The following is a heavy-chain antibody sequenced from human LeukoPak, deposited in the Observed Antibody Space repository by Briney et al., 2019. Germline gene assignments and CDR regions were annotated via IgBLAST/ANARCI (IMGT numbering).Heavy chain of an antibody. CDR1: GLTFSRYW. J-gene: IGHJ6*03. CDR3: ASRYCTGVNCFAASYMCMDV. CDR2: IKQDGSEK. Sequence: HPGGSLRLSCAASGLTFSRYWMTWFRQAPGKGLEWVANIKQDGSEKYYVDSVKGRFTISRVNADRSLYLQMTSLRVEDTAVYFCASRYCTGVNCFAASYMCMDVWGKGTTVTVSS. D-gene: IGHD2-8*02. V-gene: IGHV3-7*01.